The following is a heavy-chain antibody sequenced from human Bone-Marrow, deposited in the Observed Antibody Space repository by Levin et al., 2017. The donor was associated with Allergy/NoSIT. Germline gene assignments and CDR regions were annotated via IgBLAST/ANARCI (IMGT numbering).Heavy chain of an antibody. Sequence: GGSLRLSCAASGFTFSNAWMNWVRQAPGKGLEWVGRIKSKTDGGTTDYAAPVKGRFTISRDDSKNTLYLQMNSLKTEDTAVYYCTTDQGSSSWYGGLGYDYYGMDVWGQGTTVTVSS. V-gene: IGHV3-15*07. D-gene: IGHD6-13*01. CDR2: IKSKTDGGTT. J-gene: IGHJ6*02. CDR1: GFTFSNAW. CDR3: TTDQGSSSWYGGLGYDYYGMDV.